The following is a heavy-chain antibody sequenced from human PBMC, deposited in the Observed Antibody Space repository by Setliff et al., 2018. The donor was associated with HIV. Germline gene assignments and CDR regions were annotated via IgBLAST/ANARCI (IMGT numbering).Heavy chain of an antibody. CDR3: AKSGPSYYDW. D-gene: IGHD3-22*01. V-gene: IGHV3-23*01. CDR2: INSIGSTT. CDR1: GFTFTNYG. J-gene: IGHJ4*02. Sequence: TGGSLRLSCAASGFTFTNYGMSWVRQAPGKGLEWVSTINSIGSTTYYADSVKSRFTISRDSSKNTVYLQMNSLRAEDTALYYCAKSGPSYYDWWGQGALVT.